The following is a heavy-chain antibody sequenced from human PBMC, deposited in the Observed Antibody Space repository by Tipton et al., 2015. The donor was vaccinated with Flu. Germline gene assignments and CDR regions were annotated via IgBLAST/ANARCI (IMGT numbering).Heavy chain of an antibody. CDR3: ARRSCGGGVCYMGSGGMDV. D-gene: IGHD2-21*01. J-gene: IGHJ6*02. CDR2: IYKTGIT. Sequence: GLVKPSETLSLTCDVSGASISSTTYYWGWIRQPPGKGLEWIGSIYKTGITDYNPSLKSRVTLSLDTSKNQFSLKVRSVNAADTAVYYCARRSCGGGVCYMGSGGMDVWGQGTSVTVSS. V-gene: IGHV4-39*07. CDR1: GASISSTTYY.